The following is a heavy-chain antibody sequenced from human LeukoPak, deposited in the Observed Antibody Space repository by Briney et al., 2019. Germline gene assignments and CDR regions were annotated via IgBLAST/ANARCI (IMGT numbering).Heavy chain of an antibody. CDR3: ARAYSSSSYDY. D-gene: IGHD6-13*01. J-gene: IGHJ4*02. Sequence: GASVKVSCKASGGTFSSYAISWVRQAPGQGLEWMGRIIPILGIANYAQKFQGRVTITADESTSTAYMELSSLRSEDTAVYYCARAYSSSSYDYWGQGTLVTVSS. CDR2: IIPILGIA. CDR1: GGTFSSYA. V-gene: IGHV1-69*04.